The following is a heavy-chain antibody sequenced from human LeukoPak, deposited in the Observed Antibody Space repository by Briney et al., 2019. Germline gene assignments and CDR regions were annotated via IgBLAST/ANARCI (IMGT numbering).Heavy chain of an antibody. V-gene: IGHV3-30-3*01. CDR3: ARGRHKQTGTKDY. Sequence: GGSLRLSCAASGFTFSSYAMSWVRQAPGKGLEWVAVISYDGSNKYYADSVKGRFTISRDNSKNSLYLQMNSLRAEDTAVYYCARGRHKQTGTKDYWGQGTLVTVSS. J-gene: IGHJ4*02. CDR1: GFTFSSYA. CDR2: ISYDGSNK. D-gene: IGHD1-7*01.